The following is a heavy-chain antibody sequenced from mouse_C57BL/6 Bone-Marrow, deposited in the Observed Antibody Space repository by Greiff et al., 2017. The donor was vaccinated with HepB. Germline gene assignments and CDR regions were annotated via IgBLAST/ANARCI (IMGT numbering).Heavy chain of an antibody. D-gene: IGHD1-1*01. Sequence: EVKLQESGGGLVKPGGSLKLSCAASGFTFSDYGMHWVPQAPEKGLEWVAYISSGSSTIYYADTVKGRFTISRDNAKNTLFLQMTSLRSEDTAMYYCAPNYYGYAMDYWGQGISVTVSS. CDR1: GFTFSDYG. V-gene: IGHV5-17*01. CDR2: ISSGSSTI. CDR3: APNYYGYAMDY. J-gene: IGHJ4*01.